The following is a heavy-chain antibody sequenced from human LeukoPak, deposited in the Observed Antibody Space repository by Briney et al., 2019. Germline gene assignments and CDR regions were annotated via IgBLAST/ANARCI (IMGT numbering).Heavy chain of an antibody. J-gene: IGHJ6*02. Sequence: TSETLSLTCAGYGGSFSGYYWTWIRQPPGKGLEWIGEINHSGSTNYNPSLKSRVTISVDTSKNQFSLKLSSGTAADPAVYICARRRRAVACCYFYYYYGMDVWGQGTTVNGSS. D-gene: IGHD6-19*01. V-gene: IGHV4-34*01. CDR2: INHSGST. CDR1: GGSFSGYY. CDR3: ARRRRAVACCYFYYYYGMDV.